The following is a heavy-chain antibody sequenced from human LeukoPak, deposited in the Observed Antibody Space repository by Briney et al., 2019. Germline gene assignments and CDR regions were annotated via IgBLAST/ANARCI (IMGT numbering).Heavy chain of an antibody. CDR1: GFTVSSNY. J-gene: IGHJ4*02. D-gene: IGHD6-13*01. Sequence: GGSLRLSCAASGFTVSSNYMSWVRQAPGKGLEWVSVIYSGGSTYYADSVKGRSTISRDNSKNTLYLQMNSLRVEDTAVYYCARDVNGFSSTWYEYWGQGTLVTVSS. CDR2: IYSGGST. CDR3: ARDVNGFSSTWYEY. V-gene: IGHV3-66*01.